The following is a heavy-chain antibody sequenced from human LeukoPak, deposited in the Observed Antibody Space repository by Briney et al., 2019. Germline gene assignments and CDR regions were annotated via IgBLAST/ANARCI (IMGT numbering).Heavy chain of an antibody. Sequence: PGGSLRLTCAVSGFTVSGNYMSWVRQAPGKGLEWVSGISWNSGSIGYADSVKGRFTISRDNAKNSLYLQMNSLRAEDTALYYCAKDILKRGNYYYYMDVWGKGTTVTISS. V-gene: IGHV3-9*01. J-gene: IGHJ6*03. CDR3: AKDILKRGNYYYYMDV. D-gene: IGHD3-16*01. CDR2: ISWNSGSI. CDR1: GFTVSGNY.